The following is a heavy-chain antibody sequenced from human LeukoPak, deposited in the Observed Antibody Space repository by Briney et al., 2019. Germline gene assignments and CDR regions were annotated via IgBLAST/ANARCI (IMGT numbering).Heavy chain of an antibody. CDR3: ARDRGNYLLPY. V-gene: IGHV1-46*01. J-gene: IGHJ4*02. CDR1: GYTFTSYY. Sequence: ASVKVYCKASGYTFTSYYVHWRRQAPGQWLEWMGIINPSGGSTSYAQTFHDRLTISRDTPASTVYMELSSLRSEDTAIYYCARDRGNYLLPYWGQGTLVTVSS. CDR2: INPSGGST. D-gene: IGHD1-26*01.